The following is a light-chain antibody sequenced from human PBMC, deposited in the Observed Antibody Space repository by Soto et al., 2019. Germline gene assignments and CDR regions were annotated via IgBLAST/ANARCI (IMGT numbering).Light chain of an antibody. CDR1: QSVRNNY. CDR2: VIS. Sequence: EIVFTQSPGTLPLPPGERATLSCRASQSVRNNYLAWYQQQPVQAPRLLIYVISTRDTGIPDRFSGSGSGTDFTLNISSLEPEDFPVYYCQQYGSSYTFGPGTKVEIK. CDR3: QQYGSSYT. V-gene: IGKV3-20*01. J-gene: IGKJ3*01.